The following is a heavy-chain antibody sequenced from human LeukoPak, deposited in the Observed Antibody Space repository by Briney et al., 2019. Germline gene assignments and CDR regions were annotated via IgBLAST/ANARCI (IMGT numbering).Heavy chain of an antibody. CDR2: ISTVSTYK. J-gene: IGHJ6*03. Sequence: PGGSLRLSCAASGFTFTDYSMTWVRQAPGKGLEWVSSISTVSTYKFYSDSVKGRFTISRDNAKNILYLQMSSLSAEDTAVYYCARDGSGFYLYYYMDVWGRGTPVTVPS. D-gene: IGHD6-25*01. CDR3: ARDGSGFYLYYYMDV. CDR1: GFTFTDYS. V-gene: IGHV3-21*01.